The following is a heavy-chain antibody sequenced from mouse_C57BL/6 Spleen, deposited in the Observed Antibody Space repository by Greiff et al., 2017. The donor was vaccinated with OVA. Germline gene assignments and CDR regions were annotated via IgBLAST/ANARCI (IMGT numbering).Heavy chain of an antibody. V-gene: IGHV3-5*01. D-gene: IGHD1-1*01. J-gene: IGHJ2*01. CDR1: GISITTGNYR. CDR2: IYYSGTI. CDR3: ARLDYGSSWAFDY. Sequence: EVKLVESGPGLVKPSQTVFLTCTVTGISITTGNYRWSWIRQFPGNKLEWIGYIYYSGTITYNPSLTSRTTITRDTPKNQFFLEMNSLTAEDTATYYCARLDYGSSWAFDYWGQGTTLTVSS.